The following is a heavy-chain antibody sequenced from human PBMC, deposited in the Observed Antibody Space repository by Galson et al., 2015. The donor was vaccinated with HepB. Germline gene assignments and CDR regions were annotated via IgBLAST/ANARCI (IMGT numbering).Heavy chain of an antibody. Sequence: QSGAEVKKPGESLKISCKGSGYSFTSYWIGWVRQMPGKGLEWMGIIYPGDSDTRYSPSFQGQVTISADKSISTAYLQWSSLKASDTAMCYCARWGGVVAATGEYSQHWGQGTLVTVSS. V-gene: IGHV5-51*03. D-gene: IGHD2-15*01. J-gene: IGHJ1*01. CDR3: ARWGGVVAATGEYSQH. CDR1: GYSFTSYW. CDR2: IYPGDSDT.